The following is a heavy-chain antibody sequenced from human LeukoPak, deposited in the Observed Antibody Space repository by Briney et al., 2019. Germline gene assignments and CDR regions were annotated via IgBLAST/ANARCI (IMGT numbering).Heavy chain of an antibody. CDR1: GFTFSGYG. V-gene: IGHV3-33*06. CDR2: IWSDGSNK. Sequence: GKSLRLSCATSGFTFSGYGMHWVRQAPGKGLEWVTVIWSDGSNKYYADSVKGRFTISRDNSKNTLYLQMNSLRAEDTAVYYCAKAGLVLGRYAFDIWGQGTMVTVSS. J-gene: IGHJ3*02. CDR3: AKAGLVLGRYAFDI. D-gene: IGHD6-19*01.